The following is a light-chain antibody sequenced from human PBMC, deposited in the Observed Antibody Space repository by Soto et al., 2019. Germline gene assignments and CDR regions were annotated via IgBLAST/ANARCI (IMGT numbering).Light chain of an antibody. V-gene: IGKV4-1*01. CDR2: WAS. CDR3: QQYYITPQT. Sequence: DIVMTQSPDSLAVSLGERATINCKSSQSVLYSSNNKNYLAWYQQKPGQPPKLLIYWASTRESGVPDRLSGSRSGTDFTLTISSLQAEDVAVYYCQQYYITPQTFGQGTKVEIK. CDR1: QSVLYSSNNKNY. J-gene: IGKJ1*01.